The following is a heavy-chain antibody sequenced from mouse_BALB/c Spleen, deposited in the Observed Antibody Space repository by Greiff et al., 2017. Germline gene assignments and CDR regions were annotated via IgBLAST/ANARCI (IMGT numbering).Heavy chain of an antibody. V-gene: IGHV3-6*02. CDR2: ISYDGSN. CDR1: GYSITSGYY. CDR3: AREGLPLDY. Sequence: EVKLVESGPGLVKPSQSLSLTCSVTGYSITSGYYWNWIRQFPGNKLEWMGYISYDGSNNYNPSLKNRISITRDTSKNQFFLKLNSVTTEDTATYYCAREGLPLDYWGQGTTLTVSS. J-gene: IGHJ2*01. D-gene: IGHD2-4*01.